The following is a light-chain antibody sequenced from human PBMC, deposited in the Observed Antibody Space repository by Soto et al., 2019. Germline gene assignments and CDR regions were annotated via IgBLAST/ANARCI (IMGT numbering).Light chain of an antibody. CDR1: QSVSSY. V-gene: IGKV3-15*01. Sequence: EIVMTQSPVTLSVSPGEGATLSCRASQSVSSYLAWYQHKRGQAPRLLIYGASTRATGIPVRFSGSGSGTEYTHPLSSLQSEDFAVYFCQQYSNWTLITFGQGPRLEI. J-gene: IGKJ5*01. CDR2: GAS. CDR3: QQYSNWTLIT.